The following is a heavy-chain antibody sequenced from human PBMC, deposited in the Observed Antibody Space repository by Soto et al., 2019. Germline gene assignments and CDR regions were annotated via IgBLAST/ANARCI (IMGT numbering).Heavy chain of an antibody. J-gene: IGHJ6*02. D-gene: IGHD2-15*01. CDR3: AKDRYCSGGSCYSGDYYYYGMDV. V-gene: IGHV3-30*18. Sequence: HPGGSLRLSCAASGFTFSSYGMHWVRQAPGKGLEWVAVISYDGSNKYYADSVKGRFTISRDNSKNTLYLQMNSLRAEDTAVYYCAKDRYCSGGSCYSGDYYYYGMDVWGQGTTVTVSS. CDR2: ISYDGSNK. CDR1: GFTFSSYG.